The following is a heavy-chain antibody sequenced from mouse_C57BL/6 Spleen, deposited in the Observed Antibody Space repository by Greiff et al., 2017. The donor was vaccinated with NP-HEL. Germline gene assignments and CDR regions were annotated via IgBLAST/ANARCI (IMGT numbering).Heavy chain of an antibody. D-gene: IGHD4-1*01. CDR3: ARHQLTGAWFAY. Sequence: VKLVESGAELVKPGASVKLSCKASGYTFTEYTIHWVKQRSGQGLEWIGWFYPGSGSIKYNEKFKDKATLTADKSSSTVYMELSRLTSEDSAVYFCARHQLTGAWFAYWGQGTLVTVSA. CDR1: GYTFTEYT. V-gene: IGHV1-62-2*01. CDR2: FYPGSGSI. J-gene: IGHJ3*01.